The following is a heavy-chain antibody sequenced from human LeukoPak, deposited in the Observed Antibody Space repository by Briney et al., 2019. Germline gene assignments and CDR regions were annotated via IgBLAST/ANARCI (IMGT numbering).Heavy chain of an antibody. Sequence: GGSLRLSCGASGFXFSSYAISWVRQAPGKGLEWVSAISGSGGSTYYADSVKGRFTISRDISKNTLYLQMNSLRAEDTAVYYCAEMYRPTGGYCSSTSCYPYFDYWGQGTLVTVSS. V-gene: IGHV3-23*01. CDR2: ISGSGGST. CDR1: GFXFSSYA. CDR3: AEMYRPTGGYCSSTSCYPYFDY. J-gene: IGHJ4*02. D-gene: IGHD2-2*01.